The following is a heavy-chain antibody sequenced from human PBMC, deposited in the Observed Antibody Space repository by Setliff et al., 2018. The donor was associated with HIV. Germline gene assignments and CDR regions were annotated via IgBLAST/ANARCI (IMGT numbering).Heavy chain of an antibody. D-gene: IGHD3-3*01. CDR3: ARGITIFGVDNSDY. V-gene: IGHV4-39*07. CDR1: GGSISISSYY. J-gene: IGHJ4*02. Sequence: SETLSLTCTVSGGSISISSYYWGWIRQPPGKGLEWIGSIYYSGSTYCNPSRKSRVTISVDTSKNQFSLKLSSVTAADTAVYYCARGITIFGVDNSDYWGQGTLVTVSS. CDR2: IYYSGST.